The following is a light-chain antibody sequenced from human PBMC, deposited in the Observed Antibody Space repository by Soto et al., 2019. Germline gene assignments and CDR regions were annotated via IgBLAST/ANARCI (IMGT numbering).Light chain of an antibody. CDR3: QHYNGYPFT. CDR2: QAS. V-gene: IGKV1-5*03. CDR1: QSVSNW. J-gene: IGKJ3*01. Sequence: DIQMTQFPSTLSASVGDRVTITCRASQSVSNWLAWYQQKPGKAPNLLIYQASNLETGVPSRFSGSGSGTEFTLTISSLEPDDFATYYCQHYNGYPFTFGPGTKVDLK.